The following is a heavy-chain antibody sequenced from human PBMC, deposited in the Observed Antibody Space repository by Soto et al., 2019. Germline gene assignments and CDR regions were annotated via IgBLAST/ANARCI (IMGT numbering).Heavy chain of an antibody. CDR1: GGTFSSYA. V-gene: IGHV1-69*13. CDR2: IIPIFGTA. J-gene: IGHJ6*02. D-gene: IGHD1-1*01. Sequence: ASVKVSCKASGGTFSSYAIRWVRQAPGQGLEWMGGIIPIFGTANYAQKFQGRVTITADESTSTAYMELSSLRSEDTAVYYCAVRNWNDDYYGMDVWGQGTTVTVYS. CDR3: AVRNWNDDYYGMDV.